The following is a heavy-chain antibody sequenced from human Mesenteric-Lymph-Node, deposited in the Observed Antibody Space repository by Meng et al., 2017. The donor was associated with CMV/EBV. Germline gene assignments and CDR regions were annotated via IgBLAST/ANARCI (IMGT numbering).Heavy chain of an antibody. CDR2: ISGSGGSR. V-gene: IGHV3-23*01. CDR3: AKGPRGGSSSGVYYYYGMDV. D-gene: IGHD6-6*01. J-gene: IGHJ6*02. Sequence: GESLKISCPASGFTFRSYAMNWVRQAPGKGLEWVSNISGSGGSRYYADSVKGRFTISRDNSKNTLYLQMNSLRAEDTAVYYCAKGPRGGSSSGVYYYYGMDVWGQGTTVTVSS. CDR1: GFTFRSYA.